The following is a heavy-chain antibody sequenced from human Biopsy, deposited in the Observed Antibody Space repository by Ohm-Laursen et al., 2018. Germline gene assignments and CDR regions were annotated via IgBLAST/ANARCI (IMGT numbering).Heavy chain of an antibody. CDR1: GGSISSNY. V-gene: IGHV4-59*12. CDR3: ARHFYDNFGPTPFDAFDL. J-gene: IGHJ3*01. Sequence: SETLSLTCNVSGGSISSNYWSWIRQSPGKGLEWIGYINDNGNTNYNPSLKSRVTISVDTSMNQFSLKLKSVTAADTALYFCARHFYDNFGPTPFDAFDLWGQGTLVTVSA. D-gene: IGHD3-3*02. CDR2: INDNGNT.